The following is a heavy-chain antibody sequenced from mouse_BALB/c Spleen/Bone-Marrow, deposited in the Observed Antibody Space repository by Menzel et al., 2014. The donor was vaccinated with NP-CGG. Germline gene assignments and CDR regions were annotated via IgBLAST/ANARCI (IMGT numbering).Heavy chain of an antibody. CDR1: GFTFSDFY. CDR2: SRNKAKYYTT. Sequence: EVKVVESGGGLVQPGDSLRLSCAISGFTFSDFYMEWVRQPPGKRLEWIAASRNKAKYYTTEYSASVKGRFIVSRDTSQSVLYLQMNALRAEDTAIYYCARDVGYGNYFVYWGQGTLVTVSA. D-gene: IGHD2-10*02. J-gene: IGHJ3*01. CDR3: ARDVGYGNYFVY. V-gene: IGHV7-1*02.